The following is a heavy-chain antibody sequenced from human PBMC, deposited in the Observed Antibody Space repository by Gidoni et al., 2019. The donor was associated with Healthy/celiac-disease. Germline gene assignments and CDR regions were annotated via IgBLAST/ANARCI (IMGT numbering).Heavy chain of an antibody. CDR1: GLTFSSYA. D-gene: IGHD2-21*01. CDR2: ISGSGGST. CDR3: AKGRVGVASGYDY. Sequence: EVQLLESGGGLVQPGGSLRLSWAASGLTFSSYAMSWVRQAPGKGLEWVSAISGSGGSTYYADSVKGRFTISRDNSKNTLYLQMNSLRAEDTAVYYCAKGRVGVASGYDYWGQGTLVTVSS. J-gene: IGHJ4*02. V-gene: IGHV3-23*01.